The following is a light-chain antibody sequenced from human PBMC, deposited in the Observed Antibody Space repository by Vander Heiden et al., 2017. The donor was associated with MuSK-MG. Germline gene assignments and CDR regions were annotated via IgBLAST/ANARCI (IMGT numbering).Light chain of an antibody. V-gene: IGLV2-11*01. J-gene: IGLJ1*01. CDR3: CSYADTTYV. CDR1: SSDVGAYNW. CDR2: DVS. Sequence: QSALTQPRSVSGSPGQSVAISCTGTSSDVGAYNWVSWYQQHPGKAPKLMVYDVSERPSGVPDRFSCSKSGNTASLTISGLQAEDEAYYYCCSYADTTYVFGSGTKVTVL.